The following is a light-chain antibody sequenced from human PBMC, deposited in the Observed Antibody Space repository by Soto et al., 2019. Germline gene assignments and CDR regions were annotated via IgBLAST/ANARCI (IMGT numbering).Light chain of an antibody. CDR2: DAS. J-gene: IGKJ1*01. V-gene: IGKV1-5*01. Sequence: DIQLTQSPSSLSASVGARVTITCRASQGISNYLAWYQQKPGKAAKLLIYDASSLESGVTQRFSGSGSGTEFTITINSLQPDDFATYYCQQYHIYSGTFGQGTQVEIK. CDR1: QGISNY. CDR3: QQYHIYSGT.